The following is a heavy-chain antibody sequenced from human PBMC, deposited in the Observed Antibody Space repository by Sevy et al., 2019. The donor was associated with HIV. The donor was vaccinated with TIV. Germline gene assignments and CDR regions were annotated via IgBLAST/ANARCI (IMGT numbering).Heavy chain of an antibody. J-gene: IGHJ4*02. CDR2: ISSSSSTI. Sequence: GGSLRLSCAASGFTFSSYNMNWVRQAPGKGLEWVSYISSSSSTIYYADSVKGRFTISRDNAKNSLYLQMNSLRAEDTAVYYCVRDGNGLFDYWGQGTLITVSS. V-gene: IGHV3-48*01. CDR1: GFTFSSYN. D-gene: IGHD2-8*01. CDR3: VRDGNGLFDY.